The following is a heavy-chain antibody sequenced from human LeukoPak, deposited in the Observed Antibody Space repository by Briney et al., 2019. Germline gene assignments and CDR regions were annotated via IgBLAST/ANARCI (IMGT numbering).Heavy chain of an antibody. CDR1: GYTXTSYG. CDR2: ISAYNGNT. D-gene: IGHD5-12*01. J-gene: IGHJ4*02. Sequence: ASVKVSCKASGYTXTSYGISWVRQAPGQGLESMGWISAYNGNTNYAQKLQGSVTMTTDTSTSTAYMELRSLRSDDTAVYYCARVRGKHPGGYEFDYWGQGTLVTVSS. V-gene: IGHV1-18*01. CDR3: ARVRGKHPGGYEFDY.